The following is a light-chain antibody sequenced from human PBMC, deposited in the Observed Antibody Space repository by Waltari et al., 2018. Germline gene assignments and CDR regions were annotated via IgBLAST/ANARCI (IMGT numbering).Light chain of an antibody. J-gene: IGKJ1*01. CDR2: WAS. CDR1: QSVLSSSDNKNY. CDR3: HQYYSSLQT. V-gene: IGKV4-1*01. Sequence: DIVMTQSPDSLPVSLGERATLNCKPSQSVLSSSDNKNYLSWYQQKPGQPPKLLIYWASTRESGVPDRFSGSGSGTDFTLTISTLQAEDVAVYYCHQYYSSLQTFGQGTKVEIK.